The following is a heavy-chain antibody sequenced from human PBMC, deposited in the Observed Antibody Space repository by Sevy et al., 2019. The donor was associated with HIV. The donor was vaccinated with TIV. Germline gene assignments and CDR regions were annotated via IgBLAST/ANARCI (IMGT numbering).Heavy chain of an antibody. CDR1: GFTFSKYS. D-gene: IGHD2-8*01. Sequence: GGSLRLSCAASGFTFSKYSMSWGRQPPGKGLGWVSTLSFGCGEINYADSVKGRFTISRDNSKSSVYLQMNNLRPEDTAVYYCAREGCTKPHDYWGQGTLVTVSS. CDR2: LSFGCGEI. CDR3: AREGCTKPHDY. V-gene: IGHV3-23*01. J-gene: IGHJ4*02.